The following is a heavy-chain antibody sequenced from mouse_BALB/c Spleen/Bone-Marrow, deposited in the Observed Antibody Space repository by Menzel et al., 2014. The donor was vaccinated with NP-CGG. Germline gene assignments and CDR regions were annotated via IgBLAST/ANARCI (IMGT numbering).Heavy chain of an antibody. Sequence: VQLQQSGAELVKPGASVKLSCTASGFNIKDTSMHWVKQRPEQCLEWIGRIDPANGNTKYDPKFHGQATITADTSSNTAYLQLSSLTSEDTAVYYCARIYYYGRGYFDSWGQGSTLTVSS. V-gene: IGHV14-3*02. CDR3: ARIYYYGRGYFDS. CDR1: GFNIKDTS. CDR2: IDPANGNT. D-gene: IGHD1-1*01. J-gene: IGHJ2*01.